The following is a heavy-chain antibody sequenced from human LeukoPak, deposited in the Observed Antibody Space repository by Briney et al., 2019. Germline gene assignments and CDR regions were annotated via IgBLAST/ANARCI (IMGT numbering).Heavy chain of an antibody. D-gene: IGHD4-17*01. CDR2: ISSSSSYI. V-gene: IGHV3-21*01. CDR3: ARDGPLYGHYFDY. Sequence: GGSLRLSCAASGFTFSSYSMNWVRQAPGKGLEWVSSISSSSSYIYYADSVKGRFTISRDNAKNSLYLQMNSLRAEDTAVYYCARDGPLYGHYFDYWGQGTLVTVSS. J-gene: IGHJ4*02. CDR1: GFTFSSYS.